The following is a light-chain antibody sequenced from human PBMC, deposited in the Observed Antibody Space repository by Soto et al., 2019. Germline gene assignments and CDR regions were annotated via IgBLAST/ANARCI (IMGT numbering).Light chain of an antibody. V-gene: IGKV1-5*01. CDR1: QSMDRW. CDR2: DAT. CDR3: QQYNGYAPWT. Sequence: DIKMTQSPATLSESVGDSVTLTCRASQSMDRWLAWYQQKPGKAPKVLIWDATTLHRGVPSRFSGSRSGTEFTLTISSLQPDDFATYYCQQYNGYAPWTFGQGTKVEIK. J-gene: IGKJ1*01.